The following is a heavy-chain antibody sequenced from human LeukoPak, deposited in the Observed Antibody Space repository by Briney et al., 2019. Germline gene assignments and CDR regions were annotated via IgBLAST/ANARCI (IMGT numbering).Heavy chain of an antibody. Sequence: ASVKVSCKASGYTFTSYDINWVRQATGQGLEWMGWMNPNSGNTGYAQKFQGRVTITRNTSISTAYIELSSLRSEDTAVYYCARPLRFLEWSFDPWGQGTLVTVSS. CDR2: MNPNSGNT. CDR1: GYTFTSYD. J-gene: IGHJ5*02. CDR3: ARPLRFLEWSFDP. V-gene: IGHV1-8*03. D-gene: IGHD3-3*01.